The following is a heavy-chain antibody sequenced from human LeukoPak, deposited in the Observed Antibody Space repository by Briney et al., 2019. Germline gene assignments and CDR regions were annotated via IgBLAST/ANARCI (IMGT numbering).Heavy chain of an antibody. V-gene: IGHV3-23*01. CDR3: ANHQSSSWLPDY. J-gene: IGHJ4*02. D-gene: IGHD6-13*01. CDR2: ISGSGGST. CDR1: GFTFSSYA. Sequence: PGGSLRPSCAASGFTFSSYAMSWVRQAPGKGLEWVSAISGSGGSTYYADSVKGRFTISRDNSKNTLYLQMNSLRAEDTAVYYCANHQSSSWLPDYWGQGTLVTVSS.